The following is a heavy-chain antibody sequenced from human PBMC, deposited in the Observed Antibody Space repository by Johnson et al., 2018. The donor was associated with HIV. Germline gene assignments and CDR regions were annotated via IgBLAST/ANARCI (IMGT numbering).Heavy chain of an antibody. CDR1: GYTFTSFA. V-gene: IGHV3-30*04. CDR3: ARVQRSGWFHTDAFDL. J-gene: IGHJ3*01. Sequence: VQLVESGGGMVQPGGSLRLSCAASGYTFTSFAMHWVRQAPGKGLEWVALISYDGTDKFYATSVKGRFTVSRDNSNNILFLQMSSLRSDDTAVYFCARVQRSGWFHTDAFDLWGQGTMVTVSS. D-gene: IGHD6-19*01. CDR2: ISYDGTDK.